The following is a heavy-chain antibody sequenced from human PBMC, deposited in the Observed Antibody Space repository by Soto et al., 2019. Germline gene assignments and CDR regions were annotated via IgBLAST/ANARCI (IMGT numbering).Heavy chain of an antibody. V-gene: IGHV1-46*03. CDR2: INPSGGST. CDR3: ARGTYDSSGYYATGYYYYGMDV. D-gene: IGHD3-22*01. Sequence: GASVKVSCKASGYTFTSDYIHWVRQAPGQGLEWMGIINPSGGSTSYAQRFQGRVTMTRDTSTSTVYMELSSLRSEDTAVYYCARGTYDSSGYYATGYYYYGMDVWGQGTTVTVSS. J-gene: IGHJ6*02. CDR1: GYTFTSDY.